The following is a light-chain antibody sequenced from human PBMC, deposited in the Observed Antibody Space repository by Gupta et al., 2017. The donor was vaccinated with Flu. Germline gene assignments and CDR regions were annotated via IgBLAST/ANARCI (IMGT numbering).Light chain of an antibody. Sequence: EIVLTQSPATLSVSPGERAALSCRASQSINSNLAWYQQTPGQAPRLLIYGASTRATGVPARFSGSGSGTQFTLIIDSLQSEDFAVYYCQHYDNWPPFYTFGQGTKLDFK. J-gene: IGKJ2*01. CDR1: QSINSN. CDR2: GAS. CDR3: QHYDNWPPFYT. V-gene: IGKV3-15*01.